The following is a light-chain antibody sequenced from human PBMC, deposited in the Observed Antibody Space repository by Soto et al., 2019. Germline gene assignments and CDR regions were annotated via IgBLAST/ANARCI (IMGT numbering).Light chain of an antibody. CDR2: EVS. Sequence: QSALTQPPSASGTPGQSVTISCTGTSSDVGGYNYVSWYQPHPGKAPKLMIYEVSKRPSGVPDRFSGSKSGNTASLTVSGLQAEDEADYYCSSYAGSNKLVFGGGTKVTVL. V-gene: IGLV2-8*01. CDR3: SSYAGSNKLV. CDR1: SSDVGGYNY. J-gene: IGLJ2*01.